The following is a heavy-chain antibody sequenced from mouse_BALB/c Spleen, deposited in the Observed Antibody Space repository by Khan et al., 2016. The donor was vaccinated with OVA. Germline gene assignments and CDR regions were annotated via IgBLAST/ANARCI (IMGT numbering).Heavy chain of an antibody. D-gene: IGHD2-14*01. CDR3: ARNYRYDVYFDS. CDR1: GYTFTSSV. V-gene: IGHV1S136*01. J-gene: IGHJ2*01. Sequence: VQLQQPGPELVKPGASVKMSCTASGYTFTSSVIHWVRQKSGQGLDWIGYIYPFNDGTKYNEKFEGKATLTSDKSSSTAYMELSSLTSEDSAVYSCARNYRYDVYFDSWGQGTTLTVSS. CDR2: IYPFNDGT.